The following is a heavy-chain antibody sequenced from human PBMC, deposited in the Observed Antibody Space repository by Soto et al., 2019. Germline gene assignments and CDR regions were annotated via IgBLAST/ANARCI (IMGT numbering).Heavy chain of an antibody. CDR3: ATTDYDSRGSDY. CDR2: IYYSGTP. J-gene: IGHJ4*02. V-gene: IGHV4-30-4*01. D-gene: IGHD3-22*01. Sequence: SETLSLTCTVSGGSISSGDSYWSWIRQPPGKGLEWIGFIYYSGTPYYNPSLKSRLTMSVDTSKNQFSLKLSSVTAADTAVYFCATTDYDSRGSDYWGQGTLVTVSS. CDR1: GGSISSGDSY.